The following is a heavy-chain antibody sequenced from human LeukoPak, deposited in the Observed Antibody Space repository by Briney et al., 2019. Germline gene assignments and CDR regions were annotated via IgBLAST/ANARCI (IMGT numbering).Heavy chain of an antibody. Sequence: GGSLRLSCAASGFTVSSNYMSWVRQVPGKGLEWVGRIRRKTDGETTDHAAPVKGRFTISRDDSKNTLYLQMNSLKTEDTAVYYCVTDLVIKGYFDYWGQGALVTVSS. CDR2: IRRKTDGETT. D-gene: IGHD2-21*01. CDR3: VTDLVIKGYFDY. V-gene: IGHV3-15*01. CDR1: GFTVSSNY. J-gene: IGHJ4*02.